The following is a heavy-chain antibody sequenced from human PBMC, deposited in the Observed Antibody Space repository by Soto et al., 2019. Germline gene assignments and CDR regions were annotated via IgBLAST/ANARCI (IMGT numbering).Heavy chain of an antibody. CDR1: GLPFNAFS. D-gene: IGHD1-1*01. CDR2: ISTTGGST. Sequence: DVQLLESGGGLVQPGGSLRLSFAPSGLPFNAFSLSWVHQAPGKGLQWVSAISTTGGSTYYADSVKGRFTISRDNSQNTLSLQMNSLRAEDTAVYYCARPDGATYNFRYWGQGTLVTVSS. CDR3: ARPDGATYNFRY. J-gene: IGHJ4*02. V-gene: IGHV3-23*01.